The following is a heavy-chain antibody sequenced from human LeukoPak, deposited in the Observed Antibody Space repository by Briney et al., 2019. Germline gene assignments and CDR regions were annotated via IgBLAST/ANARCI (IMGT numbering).Heavy chain of an antibody. CDR1: GFTFSSYW. CDR3: GRGSGAPDC. J-gene: IGHJ4*02. V-gene: IGHV3-7*04. CDR2: IKKDGSAK. D-gene: IGHD2-21*01. Sequence: PGGCLRLSCTASGFTFSSYWMNWVRQAPGKGLEWVAGIKKDGSAKFYVDSVKGRFTISRDNTKNSLYLQMNSLGVEDTAVYYCGRGSGAPDCWGQGTLVTVSS.